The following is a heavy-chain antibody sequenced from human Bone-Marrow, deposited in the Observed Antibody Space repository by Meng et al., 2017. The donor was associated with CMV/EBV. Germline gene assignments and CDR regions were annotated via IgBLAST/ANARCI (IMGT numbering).Heavy chain of an antibody. CDR1: GFTFSSYA. CDR2: ISYDGSNK. CDR3: ATSDDFWSGADC. D-gene: IGHD3-3*01. J-gene: IGHJ4*02. V-gene: IGHV3-30-3*01. Sequence: GESLKISCAASGFTFSSYAMHWVRQAPGKGLEWVAVISYDGSNKYYADSVKGRSTIPRDNSKNTLYLQMNSLRAEDTAVYYCATSDDFWSGADCWGQGTLVTVSS.